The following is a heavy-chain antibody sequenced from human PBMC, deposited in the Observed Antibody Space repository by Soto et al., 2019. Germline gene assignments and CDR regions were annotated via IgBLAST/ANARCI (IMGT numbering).Heavy chain of an antibody. V-gene: IGHV4-59*08. Sequence: PSETLSLTCTVSGGSISSYYVTWIRQPPGKGLEWIGFMYNSGSTHYNPSLKSRVTISLDTSKNQFSLNLRSVTAADTAVYYCASMGYHYGSGSYPLDYWGQGTLVTVSS. CDR2: MYNSGST. J-gene: IGHJ4*02. D-gene: IGHD3-10*01. CDR1: GGSISSYY. CDR3: ASMGYHYGSGSYPLDY.